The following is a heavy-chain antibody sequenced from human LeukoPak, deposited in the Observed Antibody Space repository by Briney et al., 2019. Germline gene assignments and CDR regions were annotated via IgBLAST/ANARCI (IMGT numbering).Heavy chain of an antibody. D-gene: IGHD1-26*01. J-gene: IGHJ6*03. CDR2: IRYDGSYK. Sequence: GGSLRLSCAASGFPFRSYAMHWVRQAPGKGLEWVAFIRYDGSYKYYGDSVKGRFTISRDNSKNTLYLQMNSLRAEDTAVYYCARDPYSGSYGNYYYYFMDVWGRGTTVTISS. CDR3: ARDPYSGSYGNYYYYFMDV. CDR1: GFPFRSYA. V-gene: IGHV3-30*02.